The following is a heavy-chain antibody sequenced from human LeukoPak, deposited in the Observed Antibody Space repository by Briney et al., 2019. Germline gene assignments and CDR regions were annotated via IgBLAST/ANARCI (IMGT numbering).Heavy chain of an antibody. CDR2: MNPNSGNT. CDR3: ARGLRYCSSTSCYRKPLGY. V-gene: IGHV1-8*03. CDR1: GYTFTSYD. Sequence: ASVKVSCKASGYTFTSYDINWVRQATGQGLEWMGWMNPNSGNTGYAQKFQGRVTITRNTSISTAYMELSSLRSEDTAVYYCARGLRYCSSTSCYRKPLGYWSQGTLVTVSS. D-gene: IGHD2-2*02. J-gene: IGHJ4*02.